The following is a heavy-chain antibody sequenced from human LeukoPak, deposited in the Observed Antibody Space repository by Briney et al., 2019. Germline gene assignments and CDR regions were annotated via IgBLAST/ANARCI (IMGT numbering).Heavy chain of an antibody. CDR1: GGSFSGYY. CDR2: INHSGST. D-gene: IGHD3-10*01. V-gene: IGHV4-34*01. Sequence: AETLSLTCAVYGGSFSGYYWSWIRQPPGKGLEWIGEINHSGSTNYNPSLKSRVTISVDTSKNQFSLKLSSVTAADTAVYYCARHYYGSGSYLYYYYYMDVWGKGTTVTISS. J-gene: IGHJ6*03. CDR3: ARHYYGSGSYLYYYYYMDV.